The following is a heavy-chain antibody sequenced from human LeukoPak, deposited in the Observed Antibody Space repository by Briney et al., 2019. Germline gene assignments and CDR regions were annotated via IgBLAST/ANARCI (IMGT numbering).Heavy chain of an antibody. D-gene: IGHD4-17*01. CDR3: ARGSSLDYGDYKGMDV. Sequence: SVKVSCKASGGTFSSYAISWVRQAPGQGLEWMGRIIPILGIANYAQKFQGRVTITADKSTSTACMELSSLRSEDTAVYYCARGSSLDYGDYKGMDVWGQGTTVTVSS. V-gene: IGHV1-69*04. J-gene: IGHJ6*02. CDR2: IIPILGIA. CDR1: GGTFSSYA.